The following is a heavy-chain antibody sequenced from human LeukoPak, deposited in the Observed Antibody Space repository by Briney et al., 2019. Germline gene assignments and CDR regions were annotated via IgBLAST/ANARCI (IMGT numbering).Heavy chain of an antibody. CDR3: ARAPKDYDFWSGYYDY. CDR2: INSDGSST. D-gene: IGHD3-3*01. V-gene: IGHV3-74*01. CDR1: GFTFSSYW. Sequence: GGSLRLSCAASGFTFSSYWMHWVRQAPGKGLVWVSRINSDGSSTSYAYSVKGRFTISRDNAKNTLYLQMNSLRAEDTAVYYCARAPKDYDFWSGYYDYWGQGTLVTVSS. J-gene: IGHJ4*02.